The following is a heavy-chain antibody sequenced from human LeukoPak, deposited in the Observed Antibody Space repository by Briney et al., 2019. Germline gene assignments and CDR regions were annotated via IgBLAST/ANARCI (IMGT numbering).Heavy chain of an antibody. CDR2: IRNDETEI. J-gene: IGHJ4*02. CDR1: GFPFNAFN. D-gene: IGHD3-16*02. Sequence: PGGSLRLSCTSPGFPFNAFNIHWIRQAPGRGLEWVSFIRNDETEIHYADFAKGRFTISRDKFKNSLYLQMNSLRPDDTALYYCAKDGGRYRFDFWGQGTMVTVSS. CDR3: AKDGGRYRFDF. V-gene: IGHV3-30*02.